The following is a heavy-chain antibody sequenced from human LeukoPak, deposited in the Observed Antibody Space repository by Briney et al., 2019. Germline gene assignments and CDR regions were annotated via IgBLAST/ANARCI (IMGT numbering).Heavy chain of an antibody. CDR1: GYTFTGYY. V-gene: IGHV1-2*02. CDR3: ARNGAALVKWTILYYMDV. D-gene: IGHD5-18*01. J-gene: IGHJ6*03. Sequence: ASVKVSCKASGYTFTGYYMHWVRQAPGQGLEWMGWINPNSGGTNYAQKFQGRVTMTRDTSISTAYMELTRVRSDDTAIYYCARNGAALVKWTILYYMDVWGKGTTVTISS. CDR2: INPNSGGT.